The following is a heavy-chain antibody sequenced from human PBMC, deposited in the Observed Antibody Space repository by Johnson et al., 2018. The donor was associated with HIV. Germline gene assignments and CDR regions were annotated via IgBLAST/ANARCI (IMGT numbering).Heavy chain of an antibody. Sequence: MLLVESGGGVVQPGKSLRLSCTASGFTFSSYDMHWVRQATGKGLEWVSAIGTAGDTYYPGSVKGRFTISRDNAKNSLYLQMNSLRAEDTALYYCAKDIMYSSSSSDAFDIWGQGTMVTVS. CDR3: AKDIMYSSSSSDAFDI. J-gene: IGHJ3*02. V-gene: IGHV3-13*01. CDR2: IGTAGDT. CDR1: GFTFSSYD. D-gene: IGHD6-6*01.